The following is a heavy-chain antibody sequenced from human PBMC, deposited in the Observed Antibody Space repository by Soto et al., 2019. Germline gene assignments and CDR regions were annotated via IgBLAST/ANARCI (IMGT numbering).Heavy chain of an antibody. V-gene: IGHV3-30-3*01. CDR3: ARGDSSGYYVPAYYYYYYGMEV. D-gene: IGHD3-22*01. J-gene: IGHJ6*02. CDR2: ISYDGSNK. CDR1: GFTFSSYA. Sequence: GGSLRLSCAASGFTFSSYAMHWVRQAPGKGLEWVAVISYDGSNKYYADSVKGRFTISRDNSKNTLYLQMNSLRAEDTAVYYCARGDSSGYYVPAYYYYYYGMEVWGQGTTVTVS.